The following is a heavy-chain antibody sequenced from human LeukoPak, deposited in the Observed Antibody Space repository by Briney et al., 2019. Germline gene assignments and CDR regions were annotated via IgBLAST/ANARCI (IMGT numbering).Heavy chain of an antibody. Sequence: SETLSLTRTVSGGSISSYHWSWVRQFPGKGLEWIGYISDSGSTNYSPSLESRVTISVDTSKNKFFLILSSVTAAITAVYYCARRGGTVVGDTGYHYWYFDNWGQGTLVTVSS. CDR2: ISDSGST. CDR1: GGSISSYH. D-gene: IGHD5-12*01. J-gene: IGHJ4*02. CDR3: ARRGGTVVGDTGYHYWYFDN. V-gene: IGHV4-59*08.